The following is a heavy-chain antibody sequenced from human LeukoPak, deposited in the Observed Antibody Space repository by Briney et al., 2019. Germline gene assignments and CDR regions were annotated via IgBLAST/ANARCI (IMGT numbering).Heavy chain of an antibody. Sequence: GGSLRLSCEGSGFTFSTYWMHWVRQVPGKGLVWVSRINSDGSSTTYADSVKGRFTISRDNAKNTLYLQMNSLRAEDTAVYCCASANNYDYSFDYWGQGTLVTVPS. CDR1: GFTFSTYW. CDR2: INSDGSST. V-gene: IGHV3-74*01. D-gene: IGHD3-16*01. J-gene: IGHJ4*02. CDR3: ASANNYDYSFDY.